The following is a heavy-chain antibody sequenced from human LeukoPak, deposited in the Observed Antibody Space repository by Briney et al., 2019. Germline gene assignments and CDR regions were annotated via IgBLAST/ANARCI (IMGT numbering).Heavy chain of an antibody. D-gene: IGHD2-2*01. J-gene: IGHJ3*02. CDR2: ISSDGSGA. Sequence: TGGSLRLSCAASGFTFSNYWVHWVRQAPGKGLVWVSRISSDGSGATYADSVKGRFTISRDNAKNTLYLEVSSLRAEDTAVYYCARVGYYSSNAFDMWGQGTMVTVSS. V-gene: IGHV3-74*01. CDR3: ARVGYYSSNAFDM. CDR1: GFTFSNYW.